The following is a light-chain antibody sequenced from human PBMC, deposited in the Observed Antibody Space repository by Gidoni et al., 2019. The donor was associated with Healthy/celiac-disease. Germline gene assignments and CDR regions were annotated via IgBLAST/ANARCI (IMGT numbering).Light chain of an antibody. CDR2: AAS. CDR1: QSISSY. CDR3: QQSYSTLEGFT. J-gene: IGKJ3*01. V-gene: IGKV1-39*01. Sequence: DIQMTQSPSSLSASVGDRVTITCRASQSISSYLNWYQQKPRKAPKLLIYAASSLQSGVPSRFSGSGSGTDFTLTISSLQPEDFATYYCQQSYSTLEGFTFGPGTKVDIK.